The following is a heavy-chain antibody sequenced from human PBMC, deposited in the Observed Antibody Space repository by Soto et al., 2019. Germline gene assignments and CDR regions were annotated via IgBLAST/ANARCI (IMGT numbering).Heavy chain of an antibody. V-gene: IGHV1-18*01. CDR2: IETHTAET. J-gene: IGHJ6*02. Sequence: QAQVLQSGPEGKKPRASVKVSCKTSGYTFTTYGVGWVRKDPGQGLEWMGSIETHTAETHYNQKFQGRVTVTSDTTSSTAYMEVRNLSSADTAMYYCARNVGIGSYGQGIQGMDVLGQGTKVTVYS. D-gene: IGHD3-10*01. CDR1: GYTFTTYG. CDR3: ARNVGIGSYGQGIQGMDV.